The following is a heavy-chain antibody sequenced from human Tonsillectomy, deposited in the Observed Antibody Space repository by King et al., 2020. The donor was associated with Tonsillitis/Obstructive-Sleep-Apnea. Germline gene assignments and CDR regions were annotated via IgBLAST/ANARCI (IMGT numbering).Heavy chain of an antibody. CDR3: VRDGGASPEGYYYYSYMHV. D-gene: IGHD2-15*01. J-gene: IGHJ6*03. V-gene: IGHV6-1*01. CDR2: TYYRSKWYN. Sequence: VQLQQSGPGLVKPSQTLSLTCAISGDSVSRNSAAWNWIRQSPSRGLEWLGRTYYRSKWYNDYAVSVRSRITINPDTSKNQFSLQLNSVTPEDTAVYYCVRDGGASPEGYYYYSYMHVCLTRTTVTVSS. CDR1: GDSVSRNSAA.